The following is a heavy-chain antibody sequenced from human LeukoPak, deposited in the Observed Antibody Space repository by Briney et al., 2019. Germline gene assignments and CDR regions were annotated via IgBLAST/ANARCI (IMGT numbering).Heavy chain of an antibody. V-gene: IGHV1-18*01. D-gene: IGHD3-3*01. CDR1: GYTFTSYG. J-gene: IGHJ1*01. CDR3: ARDAVTYYDFWSGYSYFQH. Sequence: SVKVSCKASGYTFTSYGISWVRQAPGQGLEWMGWISAYNGNTNYAQKLQGRVTMTTDTSTSTAYMELRSLRSDDTAVYYCARDAVTYYDFWSGYSYFQHWGQGTLVTVSS. CDR2: ISAYNGNT.